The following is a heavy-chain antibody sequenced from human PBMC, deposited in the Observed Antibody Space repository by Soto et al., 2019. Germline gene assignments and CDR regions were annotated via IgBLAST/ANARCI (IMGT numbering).Heavy chain of an antibody. CDR2: IYSGGST. V-gene: IGHV3-66*01. CDR1: GFTVSSNY. J-gene: IGHJ6*03. Sequence: GGSLRLSCAASGFTVSSNYMSWVRQAPGKGLEWVSVIYSGGSTYYADSVKGRFNIYRDNSKNTLYLKMNSLRAEDTSVYYFARDKYSNYWDYYYYMDVWGKGTTVTVSS. CDR3: ARDKYSNYWDYYYYMDV. D-gene: IGHD4-4*01.